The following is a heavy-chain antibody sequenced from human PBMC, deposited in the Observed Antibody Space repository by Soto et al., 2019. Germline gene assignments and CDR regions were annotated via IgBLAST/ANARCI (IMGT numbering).Heavy chain of an antibody. D-gene: IGHD6-19*01. V-gene: IGHV1-69*01. CDR2: IIPLFGTA. Sequence: QVQLEQSGAEVKQPGSSVRVSCKTSGGTFSTYAINWVRQAPGQGLEWMGAIIPLFGTADYSQKFLGRVTITADESTSTAYMELSSLRSDDTAVYFCARPKGTYSSGYYYFDFWGQGTLVTVSS. J-gene: IGHJ4*02. CDR3: ARPKGTYSSGYYYFDF. CDR1: GGTFSTYA.